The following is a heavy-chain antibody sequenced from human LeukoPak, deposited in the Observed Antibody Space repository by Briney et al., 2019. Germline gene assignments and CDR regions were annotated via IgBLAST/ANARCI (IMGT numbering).Heavy chain of an antibody. CDR2: INPSGGST. CDR3: ARERWLQSHPLSTPYGMDV. V-gene: IGHV1-46*01. D-gene: IGHD5-12*01. Sequence: ASVKVSCKASGYTFTGYYMHWVRQAPGQGLEWMGIINPSGGSTSYAQKFQGRVTMTRDTSTSTVYMELSSLRSEDTAVYYCARERWLQSHPLSTPYGMDVWGQGTTVTVSS. J-gene: IGHJ6*02. CDR1: GYTFTGYY.